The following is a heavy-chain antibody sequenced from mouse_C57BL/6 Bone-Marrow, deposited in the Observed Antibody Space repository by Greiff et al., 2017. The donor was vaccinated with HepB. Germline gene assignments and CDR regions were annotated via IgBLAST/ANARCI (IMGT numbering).Heavy chain of an antibody. CDR1: GYSITSGYY. Sequence: EVQLQESGPGLVKPSQSLSLTCSVTGYSITSGYYWNWIRQFPGNKLEWMGYISYDGSNNYNPSLKNRISITRDTSKNQFFLKLNSVTTEDTATYYCARACGSRTWFAYWGQGTLVTVSA. D-gene: IGHD1-1*01. V-gene: IGHV3-6*01. CDR3: ARACGSRTWFAY. J-gene: IGHJ3*01. CDR2: ISYDGSN.